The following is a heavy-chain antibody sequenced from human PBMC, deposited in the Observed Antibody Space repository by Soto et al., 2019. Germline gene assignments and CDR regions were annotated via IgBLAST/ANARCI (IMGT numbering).Heavy chain of an antibody. D-gene: IGHD1-26*01. CDR1: GFTFNNYA. V-gene: IGHV3-23*01. Sequence: EVQLLESGGDLVQPGGSLRLSCAASGFTFNNYAMTWVRQAPGKGLEWVSGVSGSGLTKHYSDTVKCRFTISRDNSKNTLSLQMNSLRAEDTAVYFCAKILVGARSAFDFWGRGTKVTISS. CDR3: AKILVGARSAFDF. J-gene: IGHJ3*01. CDR2: VSGSGLTK.